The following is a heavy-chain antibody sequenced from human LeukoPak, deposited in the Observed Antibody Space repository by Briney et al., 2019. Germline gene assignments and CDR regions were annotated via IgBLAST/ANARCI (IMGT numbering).Heavy chain of an antibody. V-gene: IGHV3-72*01. J-gene: IGHJ4*02. CDR1: GFTFTNYA. Sequence: PGGSLRLSCAASGFTFTNYAMTWVRQAPGEGLEWVGRIRNKANSYTTEYAASVRGRSTLSRDDSKNSVYLQMKSLIIEDTAVYFCARDNGEKDFDYWGQGTLVAVSS. CDR2: IRNKANSYTT. CDR3: ARDNGEKDFDY. D-gene: IGHD2-8*01.